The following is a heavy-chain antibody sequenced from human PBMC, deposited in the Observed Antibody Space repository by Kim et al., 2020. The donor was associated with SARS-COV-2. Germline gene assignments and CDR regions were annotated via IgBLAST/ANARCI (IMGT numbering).Heavy chain of an antibody. CDR3: ARDQRIPWYTRGQPWLNWFDP. J-gene: IGHJ5*02. D-gene: IGHD1-1*01. V-gene: IGHV6-1*01. CDR2: TYYRSKWYN. CDR1: GDSVSSNSAA. Sequence: SQTLSLTCAISGDSVSSNSAAWNWIRQSPSRGLEWLGRTYYRSKWYNDYAVSVKSRITINPDTSKNQFSLQLNSVTPEDTAVYYCARDQRIPWYTRGQPWLNWFDPWGQGTLVTVSS.